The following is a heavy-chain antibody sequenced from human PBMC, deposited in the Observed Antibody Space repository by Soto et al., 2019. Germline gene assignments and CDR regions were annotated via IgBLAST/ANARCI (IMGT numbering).Heavy chain of an antibody. V-gene: IGHV4-4*07. D-gene: IGHD3-10*01. CDR2: VYSSGTT. CDR1: VGSINSYW. CDR3: ARDIGSYAYGEGY. Sequence: PSETLSLTCIVPVGSINSYWWSWIRQPAGKGLEWIGRVYSSGTTDYNPSLNSRATLSVETSKNQSSLKLSSVTAADTAVYYCARDIGSYAYGEGYWGQGIQVTVSS. J-gene: IGHJ4*02.